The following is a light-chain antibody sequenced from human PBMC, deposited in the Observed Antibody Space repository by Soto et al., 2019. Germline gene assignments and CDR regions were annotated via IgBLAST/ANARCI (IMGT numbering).Light chain of an antibody. CDR1: QSVSSSY. V-gene: IGKV3-20*01. J-gene: IGKJ1*01. CDR2: GAS. Sequence: EIGLTQCPGTLSLSPGERATLSCRASQSVSSSYLAWYQQKPGQAPRLLIYGASSRATGIPDRFSGSGSGTDFTLTISRLEPEDFAVYYCQQYGSAPPAWTFDQGTMVDIK. CDR3: QQYGSAPPAWT.